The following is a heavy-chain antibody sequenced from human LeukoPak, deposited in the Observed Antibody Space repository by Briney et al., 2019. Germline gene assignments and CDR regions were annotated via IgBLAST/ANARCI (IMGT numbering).Heavy chain of an antibody. J-gene: IGHJ5*02. CDR3: AKEFFDGDYVNWFDP. CDR2: ISGSGGST. V-gene: IGHV3-23*01. D-gene: IGHD4-17*01. Sequence: PGGSLRLSRAASGFTFSSYAMSWARQAPGKGRDGFSAISGSGGSTYYADSVKGRFTISRDNSKNTLYLQMNSLRAEDTAVYYCAKEFFDGDYVNWFDPWGQGTLVTVSS. CDR1: GFTFSSYA.